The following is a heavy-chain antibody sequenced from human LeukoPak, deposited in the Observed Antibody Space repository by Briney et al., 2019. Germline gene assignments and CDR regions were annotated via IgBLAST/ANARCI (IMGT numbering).Heavy chain of an antibody. CDR2: IYYSGST. D-gene: IGHD5-18*01. J-gene: IGHJ5*02. CDR1: GGSISGHY. Sequence: SETLSLTCTVSGGSISGHYWSWIRQSPGKGLEWIGYIYYSGSTNYNPSLKSRVTISVDTSKNQFSLKLSSVTAADTAVYYCARDRGYSYGYRWFDPWGQGTLVTVSS. V-gene: IGHV4-59*11. CDR3: ARDRGYSYGYRWFDP.